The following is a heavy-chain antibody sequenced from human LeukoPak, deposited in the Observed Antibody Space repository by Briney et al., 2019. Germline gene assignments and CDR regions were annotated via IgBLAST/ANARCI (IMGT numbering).Heavy chain of an antibody. CDR1: GFTFSSYA. J-gene: IGHJ4*02. Sequence: GGPLRLSCAASGFTFSSYAMHWVRQAPGKGLEWVAVISYDGSNKYYADSVKGRFTISRDNSENTLHLQMNSLRPEDTAVYYCAKSIYGSGTYIGVDYWGQGTLVTVSS. V-gene: IGHV3-30-3*02. CDR2: ISYDGSNK. CDR3: AKSIYGSGTYIGVDY. D-gene: IGHD3-10*01.